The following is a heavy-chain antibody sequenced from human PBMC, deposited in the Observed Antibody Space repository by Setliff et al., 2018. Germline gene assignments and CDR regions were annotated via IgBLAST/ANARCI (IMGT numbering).Heavy chain of an antibody. Sequence: ASVKVSCKASGYTFTSYGSSWVRQAPGQGLEWMGWISAYNGYTNYAQKLQGRVTMTTDTSTSTAYMELRSLRSDDAAVYYCAREVGSRLDYWGQGTLVTSPQ. J-gene: IGHJ4*02. CDR2: ISAYNGYT. V-gene: IGHV1-18*01. CDR3: AREVGSRLDY. D-gene: IGHD6-13*01. CDR1: GYTFTSYG.